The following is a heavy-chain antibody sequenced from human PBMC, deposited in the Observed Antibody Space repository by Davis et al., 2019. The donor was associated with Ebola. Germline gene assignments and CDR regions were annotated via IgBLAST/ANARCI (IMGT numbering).Heavy chain of an antibody. CDR2: IKQEGNEK. D-gene: IGHD4-17*01. Sequence: PGGSLRLSCSASGFTFSSYWMSWVRQAPGKGLEWVANIKQEGNEKYYVDSVKGRFTISRDNSKNTLYLQMNSLRPEDKAVYYCAKDPLGHTGENDYWGQGTLVTVSS. V-gene: IGHV3-7*01. J-gene: IGHJ4*02. CDR3: AKDPLGHTGENDY. CDR1: GFTFSSYW.